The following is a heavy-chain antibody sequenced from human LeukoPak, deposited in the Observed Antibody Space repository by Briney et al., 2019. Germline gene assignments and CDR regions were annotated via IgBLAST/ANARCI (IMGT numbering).Heavy chain of an antibody. D-gene: IGHD3-22*01. J-gene: IGHJ4*02. CDR1: GGSFSGYY. CDR2: INHSGST. V-gene: IGHV4-34*01. Sequence: SETLSLTCAVYGGSFSGYYWSWIRQPPGKGLEWIGEINHSGSTNYNPSLKSRVTISVDTSKNQFSLKLSSVTAADTAAYYCARRVLNYYDSSGPEYYFDYWGQGTLVTVSS. CDR3: ARRVLNYYDSSGPEYYFDY.